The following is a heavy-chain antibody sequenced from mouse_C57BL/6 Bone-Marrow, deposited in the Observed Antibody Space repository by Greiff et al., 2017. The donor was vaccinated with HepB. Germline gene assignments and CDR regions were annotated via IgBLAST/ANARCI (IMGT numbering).Heavy chain of an antibody. Sequence: EVKVEESGGGLVQPGGSMKLSCAASGFTFSDAWMDWVRQSPEKGLEWVAEIRNKANNHATYYAESVKGRFTISRDDSKSSVYLQMNSLRAEDTGIYYCTLPYYYGSSYYFDYWGQGTTLTVSS. CDR1: GFTFSDAW. V-gene: IGHV6-6*01. J-gene: IGHJ2*01. CDR3: TLPYYYGSSYYFDY. D-gene: IGHD1-1*01. CDR2: IRNKANNHAT.